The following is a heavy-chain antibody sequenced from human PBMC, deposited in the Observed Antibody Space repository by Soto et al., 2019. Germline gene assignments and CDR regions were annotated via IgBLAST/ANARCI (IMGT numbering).Heavy chain of an antibody. D-gene: IGHD5-12*01. CDR1: GGSFSGYY. J-gene: IGHJ4*02. CDR3: ARGYSGYDPFDY. CDR2: INHSGST. V-gene: IGHV4-34*01. Sequence: QVQLQQWGAGLLKPSETLSLTCAVSGGSFSGYYWSWIRQPPGKGLEWIGEINHSGSTNYNPALKSRVTISVDTSKNQFSLKLSSVTAAVTAVYYCARGYSGYDPFDYWGQGTLVTVSS.